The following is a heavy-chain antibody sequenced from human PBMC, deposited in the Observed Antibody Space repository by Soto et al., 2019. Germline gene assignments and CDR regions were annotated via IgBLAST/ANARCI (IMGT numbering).Heavy chain of an antibody. J-gene: IGHJ6*02. Sequence: GGSLRLSCAASGFNFNTYWMHWVSQAPGKGLVWVSRIDNDGSSTTYADSVKGRFTISRDNAKNSLYLQMNSLRAEDTGVYYCARFYYDSSGYLPSPYYYYYGMDVWGQGTTVTAP. D-gene: IGHD3-22*01. CDR2: IDNDGSST. CDR1: GFNFNTYW. V-gene: IGHV3-74*01. CDR3: ARFYYDSSGYLPSPYYYYYGMDV.